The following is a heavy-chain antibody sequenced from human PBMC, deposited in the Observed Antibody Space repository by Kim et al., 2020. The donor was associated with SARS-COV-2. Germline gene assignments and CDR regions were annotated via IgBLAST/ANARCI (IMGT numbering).Heavy chain of an antibody. J-gene: IGHJ5*01. Sequence: TEDAASVKGRFTISRDDSEGVAYLQMTSLKTEETAFYFCARARAILDSWGQGTLVTVSS. D-gene: IGHD5-12*01. V-gene: IGHV3-49*02. CDR3: ARARAILDS. CDR2: T.